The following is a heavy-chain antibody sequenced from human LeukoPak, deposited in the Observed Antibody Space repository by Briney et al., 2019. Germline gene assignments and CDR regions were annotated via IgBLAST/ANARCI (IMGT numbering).Heavy chain of an antibody. CDR3: ARAYCSSTSCYLSWFDP. CDR2: INHSGST. J-gene: IGHJ5*02. CDR1: GGSFSGYY. Sequence: SETLSLTCAVYGGSFSGYYWSWIRQPPGKGLEWIGEINHSGSTNYNPSLKSRVTISVDTSKNQFSLKLSSATAADTAVYYCARAYCSSTSCYLSWFDPWGQGTLVTVSS. V-gene: IGHV4-34*01. D-gene: IGHD2-2*01.